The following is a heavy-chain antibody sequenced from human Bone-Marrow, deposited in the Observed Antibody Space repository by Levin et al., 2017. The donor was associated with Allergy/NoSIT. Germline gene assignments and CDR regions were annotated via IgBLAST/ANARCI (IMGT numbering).Heavy chain of an antibody. J-gene: IGHJ6*02. Sequence: GGSLRLSCTASGFAFSNYTMNWVRQAPGKGLESLAFISPTAESVSYVDSVKGRFTISRDNTNNSLYLHINSLSVEDTAVYYCARGGIPARPGYHYYGFDVWGQGTTVSVSS. CDR3: ARGGIPARPGYHYYGFDV. CDR2: ISPTAESV. CDR1: GFAFSNYT. D-gene: IGHD6-6*01. V-gene: IGHV3-48*01.